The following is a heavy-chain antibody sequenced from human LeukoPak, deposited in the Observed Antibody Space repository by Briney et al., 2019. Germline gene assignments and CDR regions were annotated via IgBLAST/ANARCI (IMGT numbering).Heavy chain of an antibody. J-gene: IGHJ4*02. CDR1: GYSFTTYW. Sequence: GESLKISCKGSGYSFTTYWIGWVRQMPGKGLEWMGIIYPGDSDTRYSPSFQGQVTISVDKSISTAYLQWSSLKASDTAMYFCARQMVTTPFDYWGQGTLVTVSS. D-gene: IGHD4-17*01. CDR3: ARQMVTTPFDY. CDR2: IYPGDSDT. V-gene: IGHV5-51*01.